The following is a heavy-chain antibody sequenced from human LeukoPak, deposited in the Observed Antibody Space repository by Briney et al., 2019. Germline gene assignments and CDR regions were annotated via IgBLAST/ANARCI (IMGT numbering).Heavy chain of an antibody. CDR1: GFTFSSYS. CDR3: AREGDFWSGHSSYYYYYMDV. Sequence: GGSLRLSCATSGFTFSSYSMNWVRQAPGKGLEWVSYISSSSSTIYYADSVKGRFTISRDNAKNSLYLQMNSLRAEDTAVYYCAREGDFWSGHSSYYYYYMDVWGKGTTVTVSS. D-gene: IGHD3-3*01. V-gene: IGHV3-48*01. CDR2: ISSSSSTI. J-gene: IGHJ6*03.